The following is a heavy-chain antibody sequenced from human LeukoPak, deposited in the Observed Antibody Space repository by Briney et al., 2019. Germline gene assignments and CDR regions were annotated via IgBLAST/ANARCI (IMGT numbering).Heavy chain of an antibody. CDR2: IYYSGRT. Sequence: LEALFLTCNVSDGSLSGYFWDWVRESPGEGLEWLCYIYYSGRTKSNPSLKSRVTMSVDTSNNRFSLNLSSVTAADTALYYCAREGKGSNWPDGAFDIWGQGTTVIVSS. D-gene: IGHD6-13*01. V-gene: IGHV4-59*01. CDR3: AREGKGSNWPDGAFDI. CDR1: DGSLSGYF. J-gene: IGHJ3*02.